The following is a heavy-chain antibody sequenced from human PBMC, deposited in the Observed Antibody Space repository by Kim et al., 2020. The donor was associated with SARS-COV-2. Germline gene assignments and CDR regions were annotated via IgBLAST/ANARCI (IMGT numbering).Heavy chain of an antibody. J-gene: IGHJ4*02. CDR2: ITHSGST. D-gene: IGHD6-13*01. CDR3: ARISLYSSTWYEDY. Sequence: SETLSLTCAVYGGSFSGYYRSWIRQPPGKGLEWIGEITHSGSTNYNPSLKSRVTISEDTSKNQFSLKLNSVTAADTAVYYCARISLYSSTWYEDYWGQGTLVTVSS. V-gene: IGHV4-34*01. CDR1: GGSFSGYY.